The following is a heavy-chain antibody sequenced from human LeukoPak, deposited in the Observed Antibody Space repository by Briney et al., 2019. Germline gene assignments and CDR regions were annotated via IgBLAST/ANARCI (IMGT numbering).Heavy chain of an antibody. Sequence: GGSLRLSCVASGFTFHAHGMNWVRQAPGKGLEWVSGITGNGGSISYADSVKGRFATSRDNTKNSLYLQMTSLKVEDTALYYCVKDGSYIAFDIWGRGRMVTVSS. V-gene: IGHV3-20*04. CDR1: GFTFHAHG. CDR3: VKDGSYIAFDI. J-gene: IGHJ3*02. D-gene: IGHD1-26*01. CDR2: ITGNGGSI.